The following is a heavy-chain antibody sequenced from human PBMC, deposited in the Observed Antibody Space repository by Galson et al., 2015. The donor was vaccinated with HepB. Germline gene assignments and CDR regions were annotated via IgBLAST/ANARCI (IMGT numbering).Heavy chain of an antibody. CDR1: GGTFSNYG. CDR3: AREGMGDDSSGYYYGGGGMDV. CDR2: IIPIFGTA. J-gene: IGHJ6*02. Sequence: SVKVSCKASGGTFSNYGISWVRQAPGQGLEWMGGIIPIFGTANYAQKFQGRVTIIADETTSTAYMELSSLRSADTAVYYCAREGMGDDSSGYYYGGGGMDVWGQGTTVTVSS. V-gene: IGHV1-69*13. D-gene: IGHD3-22*01.